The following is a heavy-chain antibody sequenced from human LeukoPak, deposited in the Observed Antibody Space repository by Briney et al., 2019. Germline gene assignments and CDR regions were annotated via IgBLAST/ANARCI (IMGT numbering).Heavy chain of an antibody. Sequence: GGSLRLSCAASGFTFSSYAMSWVRQAPGKGLEWVSVMSGSGGSTYYADSMKGRFTISRDNSKNTLYLQMNTLRAEDTAVYYCAKDREYSYVYDAFDIWGQGTLVTVSS. CDR1: GFTFSSYA. D-gene: IGHD3-16*01. J-gene: IGHJ3*02. V-gene: IGHV3-23*01. CDR3: AKDREYSYVYDAFDI. CDR2: MSGSGGST.